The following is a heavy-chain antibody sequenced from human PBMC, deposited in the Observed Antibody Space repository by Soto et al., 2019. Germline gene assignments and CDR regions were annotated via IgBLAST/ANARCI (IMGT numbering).Heavy chain of an antibody. CDR1: GVTFSSYA. J-gene: IGHJ5*02. Sequence: PGGSLTLSCAGSGVTFSSYARSRFRQAQGKGLEWVSSISITGLYIYYADSVKGRFTISRDNAKNSLFLQMNSLRAEDTALYYCARGSSDYLGSGNSWFDPWGQGP. CDR3: ARGSSDYLGSGNSWFDP. V-gene: IGHV3-21*01. CDR2: ISITGLYI. D-gene: IGHD3-10*01.